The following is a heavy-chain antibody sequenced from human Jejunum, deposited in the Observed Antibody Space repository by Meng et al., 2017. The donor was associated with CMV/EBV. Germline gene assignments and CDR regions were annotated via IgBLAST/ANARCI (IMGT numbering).Heavy chain of an antibody. CDR1: GFTFSIYN. Sequence: EVKLVDSGGGLVKPGGSLRFSCIGSGFTFSIYNMNWVRQAPGKGLEWVSSISSSSRYINYADSVKGRFTISRDNAKNSLYLQMNSLRVEDTAIYYCARDIDHWGQGTLVTVSS. CDR3: ARDIDH. CDR2: ISSSSRYI. V-gene: IGHV3-21*01. J-gene: IGHJ5*02.